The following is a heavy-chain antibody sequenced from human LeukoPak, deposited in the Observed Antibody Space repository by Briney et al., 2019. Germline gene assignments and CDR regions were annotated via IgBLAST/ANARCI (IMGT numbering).Heavy chain of an antibody. CDR1: GFTFSDAW. V-gene: IGHV3-15*01. Sequence: PGGSLRLSCVGSGFTFSDAWMSWVRQAPGKGLEWVGRIKSKSDGGTIDYAAPVKGRFTISRDDSRNTLYLQMNSLKTEDTAVYYCTTRRQDGWWGQGPLVTVS. CDR3: TTRRQDGW. D-gene: IGHD2-15*01. CDR2: IKSKSDGGTI. J-gene: IGHJ4*02.